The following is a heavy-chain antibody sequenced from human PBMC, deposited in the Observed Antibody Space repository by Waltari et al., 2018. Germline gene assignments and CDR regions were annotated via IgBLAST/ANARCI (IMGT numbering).Heavy chain of an antibody. J-gene: IGHJ4*02. D-gene: IGHD1-26*01. V-gene: IGHV4-39*01. CDR1: GGSISSSSYY. CDR3: ASCLGPDSGSYNY. Sequence: QLQLQESGPGLVKPSETLSLTCTVSGGSISSSSYYWGWIRQPPGKGLEWIGSIYYSWITYYNPSLKSRVTISVDTSKNQFSLNLSSVTAADTAVYYCASCLGPDSGSYNYWGQGTLVTVSS. CDR2: IYYSWIT.